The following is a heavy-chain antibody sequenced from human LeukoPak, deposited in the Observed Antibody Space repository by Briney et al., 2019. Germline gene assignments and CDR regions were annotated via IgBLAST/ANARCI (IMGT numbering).Heavy chain of an antibody. CDR3: AKCMVRGVIITRGAFDI. D-gene: IGHD3-10*01. Sequence: GGSLRLSCAASGFTFSSYAMSWVRQAPGKGLEWVSAISGSGGSTYYADSVKGRFTISRDNSKNTLYLQMNSLRAEGTAVYYCAKCMVRGVIITRGAFDIWGQGTMVTVSS. CDR2: ISGSGGST. CDR1: GFTFSSYA. V-gene: IGHV3-23*01. J-gene: IGHJ3*02.